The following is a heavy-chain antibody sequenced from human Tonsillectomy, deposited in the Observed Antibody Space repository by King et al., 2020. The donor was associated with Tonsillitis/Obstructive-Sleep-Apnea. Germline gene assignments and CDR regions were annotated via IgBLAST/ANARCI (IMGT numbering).Heavy chain of an antibody. V-gene: IGHV3-33*01. CDR1: GFTFSNYG. D-gene: IGHD6-13*01. CDR3: ARGGSSSLDY. J-gene: IGHJ4*02. Sequence: QVQLVESGGGVVQPGRSLRLSCAASGFTFSNYGMHWVRQAPGKGLEWVAVIWYDGRNKYYADSVKGRFTISRDNSKNTLHMQMNSLRAEDTAVYYCARGGSSSLDYWGQGTLVTVSS. CDR2: IWYDGRNK.